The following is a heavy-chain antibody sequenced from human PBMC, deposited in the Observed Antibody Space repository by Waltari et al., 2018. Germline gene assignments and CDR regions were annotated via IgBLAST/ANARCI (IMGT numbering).Heavy chain of an antibody. CDR3: ARDPFIAVAGHFDY. D-gene: IGHD6-19*01. CDR2: RKLDGSQK. Sequence: EVQLVESGGGLVQPGGCLRLSCAAVGFTFGHSWLSWGLQAPGKWLEWVAYRKLDGSQKYYVDSVKGRFTIARDNARDSLSLQMNSLRAEDTAVYYCARDPFIAVAGHFDYWGQGTLVTVSS. CDR1: GFTFGHSW. J-gene: IGHJ4*02. V-gene: IGHV3-7*01.